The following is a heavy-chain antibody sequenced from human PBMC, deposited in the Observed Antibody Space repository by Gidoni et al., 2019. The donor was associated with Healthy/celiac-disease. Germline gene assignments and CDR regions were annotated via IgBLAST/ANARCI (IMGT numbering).Heavy chain of an antibody. CDR2: IRSKANSYAT. D-gene: IGHD5-12*01. V-gene: IGHV3-73*02. Sequence: EVQLVESGGGLVQPGGSLNLSGAASGFTFSGSAMHWVRQASGKGLEWVGRIRSKANSYATAYAASVKGRFTISRDDSKNTAYLQMNSLKTEDTAVYYCTRRRDGYNFDYWGQGTLVTVSS. CDR1: GFTFSGSA. J-gene: IGHJ4*02. CDR3: TRRRDGYNFDY.